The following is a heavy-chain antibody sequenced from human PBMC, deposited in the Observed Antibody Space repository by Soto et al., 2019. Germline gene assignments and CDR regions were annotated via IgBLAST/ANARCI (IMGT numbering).Heavy chain of an antibody. J-gene: IGHJ4*02. CDR2: IIPIFGTA. CDR3: AIGLPVVASGDYFEY. Sequence: SVKVSCKACGWTFSSYAISWVRRAGGQGREWMGGIIPIFGTANYAQKFQGRVTITADESTSTAYMELSSLRSEDTAVYYCAIGLPVVASGDYFEYWGQGTRVTVSS. D-gene: IGHD2-21*01. CDR1: GWTFSSYA. V-gene: IGHV1-69*13.